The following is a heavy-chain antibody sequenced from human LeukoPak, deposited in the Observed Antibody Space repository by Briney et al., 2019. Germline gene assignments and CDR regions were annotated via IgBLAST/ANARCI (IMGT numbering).Heavy chain of an antibody. CDR1: GFTFSSYS. CDR2: ISSSSSTI. V-gene: IGHV3-48*04. Sequence: PGGSLRLSCAASGFTFSSYSMNWVRQAPGKGLEWVSYISSSSSTIKYADSVKGRFTISRDNAKNSLYLQMNNLRAEDTAVYFCARGLIEAPRSNHFWGQGTLVTVSS. J-gene: IGHJ4*02. D-gene: IGHD6-13*01. CDR3: ARGLIEAPRSNHF.